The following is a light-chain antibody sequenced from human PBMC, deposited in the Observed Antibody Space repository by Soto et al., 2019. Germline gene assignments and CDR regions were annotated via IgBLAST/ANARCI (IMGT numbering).Light chain of an antibody. J-gene: IGLJ2*01. Sequence: QAVVTQEPSLTVSPGGTVTLTCGSNTGAVTGGHYPYWFQQKPGQAPRTLIYDTSNKHSWTPARFSGSLLGGKAALTLSGAQPEDEAEYYCLLSYSDSRTFGGGTKLTVL. CDR3: LLSYSDSRT. CDR1: TGAVTGGHY. CDR2: DTS. V-gene: IGLV7-46*01.